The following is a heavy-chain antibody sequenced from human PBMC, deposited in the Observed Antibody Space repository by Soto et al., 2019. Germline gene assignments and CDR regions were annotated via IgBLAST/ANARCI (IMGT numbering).Heavy chain of an antibody. J-gene: IGHJ5*02. CDR1: GGSISSINW. CDR2: IYHSGST. CDR3: AGQWICSGGSCYSVSWFDP. D-gene: IGHD2-15*01. V-gene: IGHV4-4*02. Sequence: TLSLTCAVSGGSISSINWWSWVRQPPGKGLEWIGEIYHSGSTNYNPSLKSRVTISVDKSKNQCSLKLSSVTAADTAVYYCAGQWICSGGSCYSVSWFDPWGQGTLVTVSS.